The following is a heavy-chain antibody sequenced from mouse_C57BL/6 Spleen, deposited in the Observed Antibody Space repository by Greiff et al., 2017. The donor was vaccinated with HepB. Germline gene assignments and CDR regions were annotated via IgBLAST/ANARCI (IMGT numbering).Heavy chain of an antibody. V-gene: IGHV5-4*01. CDR2: ISDGGSYT. D-gene: IGHD1-1*01. CDR3: ARDDYYGSEGNFDV. J-gene: IGHJ1*03. Sequence: EVHLVESGGGLVKPGGSLKLSCAASGFTFSSYAMSWVRQTPEKRLEWVATISDGGSYTYYPDNVKGRFTISRDNAKNNLYLQMSHLKSEDTAMYYCARDDYYGSEGNFDVWGTGTTVTVSS. CDR1: GFTFSSYA.